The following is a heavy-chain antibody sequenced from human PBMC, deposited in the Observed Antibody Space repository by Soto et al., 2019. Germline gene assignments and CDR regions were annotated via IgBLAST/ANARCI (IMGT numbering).Heavy chain of an antibody. D-gene: IGHD3-22*01. CDR2: IYHSGST. V-gene: IGHV4-30-2*01. Sequence: SETLSLTCAVSGGSISSGGYSWGWMRQPPGKGLEGIGYIYHSGSTYYNPSLKSRVTISVDRSKNQFSLKLSSVTAADTAVYYCATGENYYDSSGYYYPAEYFQHWGQGTLVTVSS. CDR3: ATGENYYDSSGYYYPAEYFQH. CDR1: GGSISSGGYS. J-gene: IGHJ1*01.